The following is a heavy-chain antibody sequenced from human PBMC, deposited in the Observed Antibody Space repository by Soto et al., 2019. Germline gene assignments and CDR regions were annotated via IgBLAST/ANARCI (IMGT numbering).Heavy chain of an antibody. J-gene: IGHJ4*02. CDR2: INSGGRT. Sequence: QLQLQESGPGLLKPSETLSLTCTVSGVSIGDSDYCWGWIRQPPGKGLEWIASINSGGRTFHHPSLKTRVAISVDSSKNQFSLMLTSMTAGDTAIYYCARLPRTTVHGTGADYWGQGTLVTVSS. CDR3: ARLPRTTVHGTGADY. D-gene: IGHD1-1*01. CDR1: GVSIGDSDYC. V-gene: IGHV4-39*01.